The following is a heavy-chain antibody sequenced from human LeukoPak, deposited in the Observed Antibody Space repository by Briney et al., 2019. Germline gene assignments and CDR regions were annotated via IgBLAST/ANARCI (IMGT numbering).Heavy chain of an antibody. CDR3: AKSRPDGPVITYYFDY. J-gene: IGHJ4*02. D-gene: IGHD3-16*01. Sequence: GGSLRLSCAASGFTFDDYAMHWVRQAPGKGLEWVSGISWNSGSIGYADSVKGRFTISRGNAKNSLYLQMNSLRAEDTALYYCAKSRPDGPVITYYFDYWGQGTLVTVSS. V-gene: IGHV3-9*01. CDR2: ISWNSGSI. CDR1: GFTFDDYA.